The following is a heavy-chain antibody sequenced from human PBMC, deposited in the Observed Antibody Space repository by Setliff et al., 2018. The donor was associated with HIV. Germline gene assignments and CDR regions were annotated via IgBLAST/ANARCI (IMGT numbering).Heavy chain of an antibody. J-gene: IGHJ5*02. Sequence: SETLSLTCAVYGGSFSGYYWSWIRQPPGKGLEWIGEINHSGSTNYNPSLKSRVIISVDTSKNQFSLKLSSVTAADTAVYYCARNYDILTGYSPPNWFDPWGQGTLVTVSS. CDR2: INHSGST. CDR3: ARNYDILTGYSPPNWFDP. CDR1: GGSFSGYY. V-gene: IGHV4-34*01. D-gene: IGHD3-9*01.